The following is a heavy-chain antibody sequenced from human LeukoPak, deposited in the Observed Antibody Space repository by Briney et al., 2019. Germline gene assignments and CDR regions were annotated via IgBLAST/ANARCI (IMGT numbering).Heavy chain of an antibody. D-gene: IGHD1-26*01. J-gene: IGHJ4*02. CDR2: INIDGSSI. V-gene: IGHV3-74*01. CDR3: ARDRIVGTSFDF. Sequence: GGSLRLSCAASGFPLSNYWTHWVRQAPGKGLVWVSRINIDGSSISYADSVKGRFTISRDNAKNTVYLQMNSLRVEDTAVYYCARDRIVGTSFDFWGQGILVTVSS. CDR1: GFPLSNYW.